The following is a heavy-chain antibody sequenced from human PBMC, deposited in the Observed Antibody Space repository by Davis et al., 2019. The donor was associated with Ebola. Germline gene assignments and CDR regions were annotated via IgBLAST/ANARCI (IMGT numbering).Heavy chain of an antibody. J-gene: IGHJ4*02. CDR1: GYTFTSYG. CDR2: INPHNGNT. CDR3: ARAQFPTTSDH. Sequence: AASVKVSCKASGYTFTSYGITWVRQAPGQGLEWMGWINPHNGNTNYAQNFQGRVTMTTDTSTSTAYMEVGSLRSDDTAVYYCARAQFPTTSDHWGQGTLVTVSS. V-gene: IGHV1-18*04. D-gene: IGHD1-1*01.